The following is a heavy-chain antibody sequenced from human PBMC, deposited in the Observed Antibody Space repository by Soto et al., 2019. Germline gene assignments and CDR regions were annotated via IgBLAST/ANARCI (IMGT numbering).Heavy chain of an antibody. J-gene: IGHJ3*02. D-gene: IGHD6-19*01. CDR3: ATWVAGTLSAFDI. CDR1: GFTFSSYA. CDR2: ISGSGGST. Sequence: GGSLRLSCAASGFTFSSYAMSWVRQAPGKGLEWVSAISGSGGSTYYADSVKGRFTISRDNSKNTLYLQMNSLRAEDTAVYYCATWVAGTLSAFDIWGQGTTVTVSS. V-gene: IGHV3-23*01.